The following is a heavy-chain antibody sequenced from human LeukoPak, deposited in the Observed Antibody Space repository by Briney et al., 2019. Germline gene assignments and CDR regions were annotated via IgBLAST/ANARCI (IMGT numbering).Heavy chain of an antibody. CDR2: IHYSGST. V-gene: IGHV4-59*01. CDR3: ARTTEGYCSGSSCYSYYYYMDV. J-gene: IGHJ6*03. D-gene: IGHD2-15*01. CDR1: GGSISNYY. Sequence: SETLSLTCTVSGGSISNYYWSWIRQPPGKGLEWIGYIHYSGSTSYNPSLKSRVTISVDTSKNQFSLKLRFVTPADTAVYYCARTTEGYCSGSSCYSYYYYMDVWGKGTTVTISS.